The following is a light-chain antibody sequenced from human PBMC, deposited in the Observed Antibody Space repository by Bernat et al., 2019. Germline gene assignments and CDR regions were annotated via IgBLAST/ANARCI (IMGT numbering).Light chain of an antibody. Sequence: DIQMTQSPSTLSASVGDRVTMTCRASQSINNWLAWYQQKPGKAPKLLIYKASNLESGVPSRFSGSGSGTELTLTISSLQPDDFATYYCQQYSTYPYTFGQGTKLDIK. CDR3: QQYSTYPYT. V-gene: IGKV1-5*03. J-gene: IGKJ2*01. CDR1: QSINNW. CDR2: KAS.